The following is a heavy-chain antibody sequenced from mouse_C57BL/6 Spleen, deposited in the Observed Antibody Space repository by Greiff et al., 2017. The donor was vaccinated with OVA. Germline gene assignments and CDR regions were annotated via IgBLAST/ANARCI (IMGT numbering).Heavy chain of an antibody. CDR2: ISYDGSN. Sequence: VQLKESGPGLVKPSQSLSLTCSVTGYSITSGYYWNWIRQFPGNKLEWMGYISYDGSNNYNPSLKNRISITRDTSKHQFFLKLNSVTTEDTATYYCARDLFVGSYWYCDVWGTGTTVTVSS. CDR3: ARDLFVGSYWYCDV. J-gene: IGHJ1*03. D-gene: IGHD2-3*01. CDR1: GYSITSGYY. V-gene: IGHV3-6*01.